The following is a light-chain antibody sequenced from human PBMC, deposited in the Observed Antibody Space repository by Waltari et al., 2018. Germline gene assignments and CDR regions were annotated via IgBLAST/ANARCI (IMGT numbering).Light chain of an antibody. Sequence: DIVMTQSPDYLAVSLGERATLNCKSSQSVLYSSNNKNYLAWYQQKPGQPPKLLIYWASTRESGVPDRFSGSGSGTDFTLTISSLQAEDVAVYYCQQYFSTPLTFGGGTKVEIK. J-gene: IGKJ4*01. CDR3: QQYFSTPLT. V-gene: IGKV4-1*01. CDR1: QSVLYSSNNKNY. CDR2: WAS.